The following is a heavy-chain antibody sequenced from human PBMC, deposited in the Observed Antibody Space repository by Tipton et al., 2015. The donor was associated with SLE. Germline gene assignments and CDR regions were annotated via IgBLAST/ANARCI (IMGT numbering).Heavy chain of an antibody. CDR3: ATHRVTGTDPFDY. V-gene: IGHV4-39*07. Sequence: TLSLTCIVSGGSISRNSYYWDWIRQPPGQGLEWIGSVYYGGDTYYNPSLKTRVTISVDTSKNQFSLRLNSVTAADTAMYYCATHRVTGTDPFDYWGQGTLVTVSS. D-gene: IGHD1-20*01. J-gene: IGHJ4*02. CDR1: GGSISRNSYY. CDR2: VYYGGDT.